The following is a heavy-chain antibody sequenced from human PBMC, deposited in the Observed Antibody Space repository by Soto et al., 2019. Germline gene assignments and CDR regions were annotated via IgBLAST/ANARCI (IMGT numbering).Heavy chain of an antibody. V-gene: IGHV3-30*18. Sequence: QVQLVDSGGGVVQPGRSLRLSCAASGFTFSLYGMHWLRQAPGTGLEWVAVISYDGSNKYYADSVKGRFTISRDNSKNTLYLQMNSLRAEDTAVYYCAKSLRYFGPFDIWGQGTMVTVSS. D-gene: IGHD3-9*01. J-gene: IGHJ3*02. CDR3: AKSLRYFGPFDI. CDR1: GFTFSLYG. CDR2: ISYDGSNK.